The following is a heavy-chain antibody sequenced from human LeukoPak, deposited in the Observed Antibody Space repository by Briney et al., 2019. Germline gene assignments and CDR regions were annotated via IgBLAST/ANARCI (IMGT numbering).Heavy chain of an antibody. Sequence: PGGSLRLSCAASGFTLSSYWMSWVRQAPGKGLEWVANIKQDGSEKYYVDSVKGRFTISRDNAKNSLYLQMNSLRAEDTAVYYCARAYYDILTGYSDAFDIWGQGTMVTVSS. V-gene: IGHV3-7*03. CDR3: ARAYYDILTGYSDAFDI. J-gene: IGHJ3*02. CDR1: GFTLSSYW. CDR2: IKQDGSEK. D-gene: IGHD3-9*01.